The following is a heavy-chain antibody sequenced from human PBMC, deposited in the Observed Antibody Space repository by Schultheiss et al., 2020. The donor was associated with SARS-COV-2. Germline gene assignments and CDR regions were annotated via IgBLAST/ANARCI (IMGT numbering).Heavy chain of an antibody. D-gene: IGHD5-18*01. Sequence: GGSLRLSCAASGFTFSSYDMHWVRQATGKGLEWVSAISGSGSSTYYEDSVKGRFTISKDNSKNTVFLQMNSLTAEDTAVYFCAKDWSPTAMVTWYLDQWGQGTLVTVSS. J-gene: IGHJ4*02. CDR1: GFTFSSYD. V-gene: IGHV3-23*01. CDR2: ISGSGSST. CDR3: AKDWSPTAMVTWYLDQ.